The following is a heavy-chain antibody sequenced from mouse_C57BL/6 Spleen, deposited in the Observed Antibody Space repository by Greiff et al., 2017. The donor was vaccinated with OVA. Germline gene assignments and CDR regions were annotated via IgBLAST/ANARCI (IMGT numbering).Heavy chain of an antibody. J-gene: IGHJ2*01. CDR2: IDPSDSYT. V-gene: IGHV1-69*01. Sequence: QVQLQQPGAELVMPGASVKLSCKASGYTFTSYWMHWVKQRPGQGLEWIGEIDPSDSYTNYKHKFKGKSTLTVDKSSSTAYMQLSSLTSEDSAVYYCARLYGSTVNYFDYWGQGTTLTVSS. D-gene: IGHD1-1*01. CDR1: GYTFTSYW. CDR3: ARLYGSTVNYFDY.